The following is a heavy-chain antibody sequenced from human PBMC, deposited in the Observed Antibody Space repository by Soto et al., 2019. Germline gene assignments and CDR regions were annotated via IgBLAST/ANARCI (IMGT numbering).Heavy chain of an antibody. V-gene: IGHV4-61*08. CDR1: GGSVFSGAFY. Sequence: QVQLHESGPGLVKVSETLSLTCTISGGSVFSGAFYWSWIRQPPGKGLEWIGYIHYSGTTNYNPSLKSRVAITVDTSKTQFSPTLTSVTAADAAVYYCARGEKDWRDYWGQGTLVTVSS. D-gene: IGHD1-1*01. CDR3: ARGEKDWRDY. CDR2: IHYSGTT. J-gene: IGHJ4*02.